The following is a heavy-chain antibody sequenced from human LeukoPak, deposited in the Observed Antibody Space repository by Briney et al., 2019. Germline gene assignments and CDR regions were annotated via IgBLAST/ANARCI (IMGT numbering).Heavy chain of an antibody. CDR1: GGTFSSYA. D-gene: IGHD6-19*01. J-gene: IGHJ4*02. CDR3: ARAGLEWLVPVY. CDR2: IIPIFGTA. V-gene: IGHV1-69*06. Sequence: SVKVSCKAPGGTFSSYAISWVRQAPGQGLEWMGGIIPIFGTANYAQKFQGRVTITADKSTSTAYMELSSLRSEDTAVYYCARAGLEWLVPVYWGQGTLVTVSS.